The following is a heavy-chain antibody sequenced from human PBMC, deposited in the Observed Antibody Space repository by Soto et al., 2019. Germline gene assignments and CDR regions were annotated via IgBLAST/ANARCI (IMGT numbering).Heavy chain of an antibody. Sequence: QLQLQESGPGLVKPSETLSLTCTVSGGSISSSSYYCGWIRQPPGKVLEWIGSIYYSGSTYYNPSLKSRVTISVDTSKTQLSLKLSSVTAADTAVYYCARINSGWYYYYYGMDVWGQGTTVTVSS. CDR1: GGSISSSSYY. J-gene: IGHJ6*02. CDR2: IYYSGST. CDR3: ARINSGWYYYYYGMDV. V-gene: IGHV4-39*01. D-gene: IGHD6-19*01.